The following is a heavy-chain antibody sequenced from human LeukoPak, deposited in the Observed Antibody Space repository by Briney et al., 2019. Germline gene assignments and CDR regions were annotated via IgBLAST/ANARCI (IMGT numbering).Heavy chain of an antibody. CDR2: IYTSGST. J-gene: IGHJ5*02. CDR1: GGSISSYY. V-gene: IGHV4-4*07. CDR3: ARANQPFGESLYDNWFDP. D-gene: IGHD3-10*01. Sequence: SETLSLTCTVSGGSISSYYWSWIRQPAGKGLEWIGRIYTSGSTNYNPSLKGRVTMSVDTSKNQFSLKLSSVTAADTAVYYCARANQPFGESLYDNWFDPWGQGTLVTVSS.